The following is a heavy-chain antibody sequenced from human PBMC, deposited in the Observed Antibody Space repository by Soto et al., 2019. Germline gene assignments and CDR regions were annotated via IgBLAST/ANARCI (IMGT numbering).Heavy chain of an antibody. V-gene: IGHV3-30-3*01. CDR2: ISYDGSNK. D-gene: IGHD2-8*02. Sequence: PGGSLRLSCAASGFTFRSYAMHWVRQAPGKGLEWVAVISYDGSNKYYADSVKGRFTNSRDNAKNTLYLQMNSLRADDTAVYSCARGYWATDYYYHYQMDVSGKGTTVTVSS. CDR3: ARGYWATDYYYHYQMDV. J-gene: IGHJ6*03. CDR1: GFTFRSYA.